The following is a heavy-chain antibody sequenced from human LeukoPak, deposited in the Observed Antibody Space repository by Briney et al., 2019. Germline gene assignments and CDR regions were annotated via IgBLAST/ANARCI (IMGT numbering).Heavy chain of an antibody. CDR3: ARTYPGIAKAGTFDY. CDR1: GFTFSTYW. J-gene: IGHJ4*02. V-gene: IGHV3-7*01. CDR2: INQDGSEE. D-gene: IGHD6-19*01. Sequence: GGSLSLSCAASGFTFSTYWMSWVRQAPGKGLEWVANINQDGSEEYYVDSVKGRFTISRDNAKNSLYLQMNSLRAEDTALYYCARTYPGIAKAGTFDYWGQGTLVTVSS.